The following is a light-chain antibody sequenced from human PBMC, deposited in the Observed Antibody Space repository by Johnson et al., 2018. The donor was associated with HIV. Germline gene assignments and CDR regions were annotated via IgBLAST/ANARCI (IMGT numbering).Light chain of an antibody. CDR3: GTWDSSLSAGV. CDR1: SSNIGNNY. Sequence: QSVLTQSPSVSAAPGQKVTIPCSGSSSNIGNNYVSWYQHLPGTAPKLLIYENNKRPSGSPDRFSGSKSGTSATLDITGLQTGAEADYYCGTWDSSLSAGVFGTGTKVTVL. V-gene: IGLV1-51*02. J-gene: IGLJ1*01. CDR2: ENN.